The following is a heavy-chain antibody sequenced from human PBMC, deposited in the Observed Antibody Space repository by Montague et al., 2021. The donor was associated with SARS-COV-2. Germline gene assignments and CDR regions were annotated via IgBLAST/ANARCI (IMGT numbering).Heavy chain of an antibody. CDR1: GFTYSDYA. CDR2: ISRRGDTT. V-gene: IGHV3-23*01. Sequence: SLRLSCAASGFTYSDYAMTWVRQTPGKGLEWVSTISRRGDTTYYADSAKGRFTISRANSRDTLYLEMNSLRADDAAVYYCAKARGGTYYYFDYWGQGTLVTVSS. D-gene: IGHD1-26*01. CDR3: AKARGGTYYYFDY. J-gene: IGHJ4*02.